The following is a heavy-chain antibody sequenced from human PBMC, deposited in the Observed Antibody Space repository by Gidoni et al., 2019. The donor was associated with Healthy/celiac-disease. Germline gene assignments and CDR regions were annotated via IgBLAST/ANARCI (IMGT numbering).Heavy chain of an antibody. V-gene: IGHV3-33*01. Sequence: QVQLVESGGGVVQPGRSLRLSCAAFGFTFSSYGMHWVRQSPGKGLEWVAVIWDDGSNKYYADSVKGRFTISRDNSKNTLYLQMNSLRAEDTAVYYCAREGYYDSSGYYSDYYYYYGMDVWGQGTTVTVSS. J-gene: IGHJ6*02. CDR3: AREGYYDSSGYYSDYYYYYGMDV. CDR1: GFTFSSYG. CDR2: IWDDGSNK. D-gene: IGHD3-22*01.